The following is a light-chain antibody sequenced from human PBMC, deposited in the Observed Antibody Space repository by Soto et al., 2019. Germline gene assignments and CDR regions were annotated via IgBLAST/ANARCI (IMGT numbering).Light chain of an antibody. CDR2: GAS. V-gene: IGKV3-15*01. Sequence: DIVMTQSPATLSVSPGERATLSCRASHSIXNYLAWYQQRPGQPPRILXYGASTRATGIPARLSGSASGTEFTLPISSLQSEYFAIYYCQQYNNWTLTFGGGTKVDIK. CDR1: HSIXNY. J-gene: IGKJ4*01. CDR3: QQYNNWTLT.